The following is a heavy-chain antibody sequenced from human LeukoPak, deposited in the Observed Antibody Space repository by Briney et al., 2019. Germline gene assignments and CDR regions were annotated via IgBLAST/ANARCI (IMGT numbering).Heavy chain of an antibody. D-gene: IGHD2-2*01. CDR3: AKQRSEVPVAASNY. CDR1: GFNFSIYA. Sequence: GGSLRLSCVASGFNFSIYAMHWVRQAPGKGLEWVSGISGSGDSTYYVDSVKGRLTISRDNSKSTLYLHMNSLRAEDTAIYYCAKQRSEVPVAASNYWGQGTLVTVSS. J-gene: IGHJ4*02. CDR2: ISGSGDST. V-gene: IGHV3-23*01.